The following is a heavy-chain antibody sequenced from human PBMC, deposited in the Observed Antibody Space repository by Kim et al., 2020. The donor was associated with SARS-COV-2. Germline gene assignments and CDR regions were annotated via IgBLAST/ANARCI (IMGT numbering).Heavy chain of an antibody. J-gene: IGHJ3*02. Sequence: VNGRFTNSRDNSKNSLYLQMNSLRAEDTAVYYCARDWDQYSSGNDDFDIWGQGTMVTVSS. V-gene: IGHV3-11*06. CDR3: ARDWDQYSSGNDDFDI. D-gene: IGHD6-19*01.